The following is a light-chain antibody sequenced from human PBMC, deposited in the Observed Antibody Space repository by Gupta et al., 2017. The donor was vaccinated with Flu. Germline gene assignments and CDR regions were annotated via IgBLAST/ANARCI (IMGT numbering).Light chain of an antibody. CDR2: TAS. V-gene: IGKV1-33*01. CDR3: QQGFT. CDR1: HDVNNV. J-gene: IGKJ3*01. Sequence: DIQMTQSPSSLSASVGDRLTITCQASHDVNNVLNWYQLKPGKAPKLLISTASNLETGVPSRFSGSGSGTDFTLTSSSMQPEDIATYDGQQGFTFGHGTKVNIK.